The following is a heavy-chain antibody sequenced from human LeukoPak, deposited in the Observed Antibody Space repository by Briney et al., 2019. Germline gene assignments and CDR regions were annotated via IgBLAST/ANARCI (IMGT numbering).Heavy chain of an antibody. D-gene: IGHD5-12*01. Sequence: SETLFLTCAVYGGSFSGYYWSWIRQPPGKGLEWIGEINHSGSTNYNPSLKSRVTTSVDTSKNQFSLKLSSVTAADTAVYYCARGVSIVATINYYYYYGMDVWGQGTTVTVSS. V-gene: IGHV4-34*01. CDR1: GGSFSGYY. CDR2: INHSGST. CDR3: ARGVSIVATINYYYYYGMDV. J-gene: IGHJ6*02.